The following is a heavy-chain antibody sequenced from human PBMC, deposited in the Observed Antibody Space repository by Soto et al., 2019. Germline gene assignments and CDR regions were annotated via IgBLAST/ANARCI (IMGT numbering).Heavy chain of an antibody. CDR2: IYYSGST. D-gene: IGHD3-10*01. CDR3: ARDRSYGSGSYYKYGMDV. J-gene: IGHJ6*02. Sequence: SETLSLTCTVSGGSISSYYWSWIRQPPGKGLEWIGYIYYSGSTNYNPSLKSRVTISVDTSKNQFSLKLSSVTAADTAVYYCARDRSYGSGSYYKYGMDVWGQGTTVTVSS. CDR1: GGSISSYY. V-gene: IGHV4-59*01.